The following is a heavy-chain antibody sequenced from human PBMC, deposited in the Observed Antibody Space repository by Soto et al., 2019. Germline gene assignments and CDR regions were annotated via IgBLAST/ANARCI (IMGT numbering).Heavy chain of an antibody. D-gene: IGHD2-15*01. CDR2: INPSGDTT. Sequence: ASVKVSFKASGYTLTTYHMHWVRQAPGQGLEWIGIINPSGDTTTYAQKYQGRVTITRDTSTNTLFMELSSLKYEDTALYYCARPLIGTHTLAFDYWGQGTLVTVSS. V-gene: IGHV1-46*01. CDR3: ARPLIGTHTLAFDY. J-gene: IGHJ4*02. CDR1: GYTLTTYH.